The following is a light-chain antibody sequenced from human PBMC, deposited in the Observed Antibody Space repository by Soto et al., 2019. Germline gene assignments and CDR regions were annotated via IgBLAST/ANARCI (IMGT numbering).Light chain of an antibody. Sequence: EMVLTQSPGPLTLSPRERATLCXRASHSVTTNLSWYQQTPGKXPRLLXXYEXTRATGIPARFIGSGSGREFTLIISSMQSEDFLGYYCQQYNNLPTWTFGQGTKVEIK. V-gene: IGKV3D-15*01. CDR3: QQYNNLPTWT. CDR1: HSVTTN. CDR2: YEX. J-gene: IGKJ1*01.